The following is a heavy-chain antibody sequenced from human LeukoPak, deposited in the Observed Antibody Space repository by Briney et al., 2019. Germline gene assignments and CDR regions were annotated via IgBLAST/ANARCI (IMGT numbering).Heavy chain of an antibody. Sequence: GRSRRLSCAASGFTFDDYAMHWVRQAPGKSLEWVSGISWNSGSIGYADSVKGRFTISRDNAKNSLYLQMNSLRAEDTALYYCAKALSRSYYPPDYWGQGTLVTVSS. CDR3: AKALSRSYYPPDY. CDR1: GFTFDDYA. D-gene: IGHD1-26*01. CDR2: ISWNSGSI. V-gene: IGHV3-9*01. J-gene: IGHJ4*02.